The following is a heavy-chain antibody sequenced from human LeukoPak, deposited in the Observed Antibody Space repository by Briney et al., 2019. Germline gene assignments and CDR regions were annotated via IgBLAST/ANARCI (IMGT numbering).Heavy chain of an antibody. V-gene: IGHV3-21*01. J-gene: IGHJ4*02. Sequence: GGSLRLPCAASGFTFRTYSMNWVRQAPGKGLEWVSSISSSTYIYYADSVKGRFTISRDSAKNSLSLQMNSLRAEDTAVYYCARWDRFHEVWGQGTLVTVSS. CDR2: ISSSTYI. CDR1: GFTFRTYS. CDR3: ARWDRFHEV. D-gene: IGHD1-14*01.